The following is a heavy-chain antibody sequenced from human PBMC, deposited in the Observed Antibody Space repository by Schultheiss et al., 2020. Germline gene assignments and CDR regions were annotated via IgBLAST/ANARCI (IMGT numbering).Heavy chain of an antibody. D-gene: IGHD2-2*01. CDR3: ARVGDIVVVPATSWFDP. V-gene: IGHV4-31*11. CDR1: GGSFSGYY. Sequence: SETLPLTCAVYGGSFSGYYWSWIRQHPGKGLEWIGYIYYSGSTYYNPSLKSRVTISVDTSKNQFSLKLSSVTAADTAVYYCARVGDIVVVPATSWFDPWGQGTLVTVSS. J-gene: IGHJ5*02. CDR2: IYYSGST.